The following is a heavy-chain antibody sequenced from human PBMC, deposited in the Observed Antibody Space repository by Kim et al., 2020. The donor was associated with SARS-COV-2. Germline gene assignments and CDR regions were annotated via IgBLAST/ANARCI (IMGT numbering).Heavy chain of an antibody. J-gene: IGHJ4*02. D-gene: IGHD1-7*01. V-gene: IGHV1-69*04. CDR3: TRMNWDYSLFEDF. CDR1: GGTFSSYA. Sequence: SVKVSFKAFGGTFSSYAISWVRQAPGQGLEWMGRIIPVIGITNYAQRFQGRVTIIADKSTSTTYMELSSLRSEDTAVYYCTRMNWDYSLFEDFWGQGTLVTVSS. CDR2: IIPVIGIT.